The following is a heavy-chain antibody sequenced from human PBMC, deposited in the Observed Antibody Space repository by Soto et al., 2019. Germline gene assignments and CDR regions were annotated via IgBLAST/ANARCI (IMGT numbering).Heavy chain of an antibody. D-gene: IGHD4-4*01. J-gene: IGHJ4*02. CDR2: IDPNSGGT. CDR3: ARGGVTTYYYFDY. V-gene: IGHV1-2*04. Sequence: ASVKVSCKASGYTFTGYYMHWVRQAPGQGLEWMGWIDPNSGGTNYAQKFQGWVTMTRDTSISTAYMELSRLRSDDTAVYYCARGGVTTYYYFDYCRQGALAAVCS. CDR1: GYTFTGYY.